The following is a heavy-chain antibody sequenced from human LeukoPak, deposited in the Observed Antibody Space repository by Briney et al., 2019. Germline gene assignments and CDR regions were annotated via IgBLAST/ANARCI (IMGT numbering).Heavy chain of an antibody. V-gene: IGHV4-59*01. CDR3: ARLQGQWLLHDY. D-gene: IGHD6-19*01. CDR2: IYYSGNT. Sequence: PSETLSLTCTVSGGSISSYYWSWVRQPPGKGLEWIGYIYYSGNTNYNPSLKSRVTISVDTSRNQFSLKVTSVTAADTAVYYCARLQGQWLLHDYWGQGTLVTVSS. CDR1: GGSISSYY. J-gene: IGHJ4*02.